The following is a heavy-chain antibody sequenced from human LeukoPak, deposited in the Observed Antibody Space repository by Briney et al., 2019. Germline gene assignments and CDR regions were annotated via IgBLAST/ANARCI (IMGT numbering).Heavy chain of an antibody. V-gene: IGHV3-21*01. J-gene: IGHJ4*02. CDR2: ISSSSSYI. CDR1: GFTFSSYS. Sequence: PGGSLRLSCAASGFTFSSYSMNWVRQAPGKGLEWVPSISSSSSYIYYADSVKGRFTISRDNAKNSLYLQMNSLRAEDTAVYYCAREPTYGSGSYHDYWGQGNLVTVSS. D-gene: IGHD3-10*01. CDR3: AREPTYGSGSYHDY.